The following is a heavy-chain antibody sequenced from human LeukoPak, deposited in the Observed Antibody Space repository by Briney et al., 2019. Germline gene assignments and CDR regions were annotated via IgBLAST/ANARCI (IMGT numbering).Heavy chain of an antibody. CDR2: IDWDDDK. D-gene: IGHD5-12*01. CDR1: GFSLSTSGMC. CDR3: ARISLGGYHDAFDI. J-gene: IGHJ3*02. V-gene: IGHV2-70*11. Sequence: SGPALVKPTQTLTLTCTFSGFSLSTSGMCVSWIRQPPGKALEWLARIDWDDDKYYSTSLKTRLTISKDTSKNQVVLTMTNMDPVDTATYYCARISLGGYHDAFDIWGQGTMVTVSS.